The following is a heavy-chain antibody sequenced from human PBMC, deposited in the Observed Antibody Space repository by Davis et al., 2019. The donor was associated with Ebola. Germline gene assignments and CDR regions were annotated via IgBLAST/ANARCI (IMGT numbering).Heavy chain of an antibody. V-gene: IGHV4-30-2*01. J-gene: IGHJ4*02. CDR2: IYHSGST. D-gene: IGHD5-24*01. CDR3: ARDGDNYSYFDY. CDR1: GGSISSGGYS. Sequence: LRLSCAVSGGSISSGGYSWSWIRQPPGKGLEWIGYIYHSGSTYYNPSLKSRVTISIDTSKNQLSPKLSSVTAADTAVYYCARDGDNYSYFDYWGQGTLVTVSS.